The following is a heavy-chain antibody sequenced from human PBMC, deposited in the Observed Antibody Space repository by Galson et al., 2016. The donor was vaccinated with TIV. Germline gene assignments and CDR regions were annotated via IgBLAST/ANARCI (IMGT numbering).Heavy chain of an antibody. J-gene: IGHJ4*02. D-gene: IGHD3-3*01. V-gene: IGHV2-70*17. CDR3: ARAPIPIFGFATSYYFDY. Sequence: PALVKPPQTLTLTCTFSGFSLSTYGMSVGWIRQPPGKALEWLARIDWDDDKFYNSSLKTRLTISKDISRNQVVLTMTNMDPVDTATYYFARAPIPIFGFATSYYFDYWGRGTLVTVSS. CDR2: IDWDDDK. CDR1: GFSLSTYGMS.